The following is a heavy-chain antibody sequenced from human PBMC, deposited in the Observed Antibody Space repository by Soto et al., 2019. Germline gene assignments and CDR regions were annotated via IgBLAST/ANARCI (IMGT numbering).Heavy chain of an antibody. V-gene: IGHV4-30-4*01. J-gene: IGHJ4*02. CDR2: IFYSGTT. CDR3: ARDGYCTNGVCYTVFDY. Sequence: QVQLQESGPGLVKPSQTLSLTCTVSGGSISSGDYYWSWIRQPPGKGLEWIGYIFYSGTTYYNPSLKGRVTISVDTSKNQFSLKLSSVTAADTAVYYCARDGYCTNGVCYTVFDYWGQGTLVTVSS. D-gene: IGHD2-8*01. CDR1: GGSISSGDYY.